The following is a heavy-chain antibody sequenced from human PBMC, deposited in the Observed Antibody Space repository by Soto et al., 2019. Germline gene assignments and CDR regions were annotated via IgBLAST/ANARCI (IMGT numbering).Heavy chain of an antibody. CDR3: ARFMYYYDSGNLDY. CDR2: ISSSSSYI. D-gene: IGHD3-22*01. V-gene: IGHV3-21*01. CDR1: GFTFSSYS. Sequence: PGGSLRLSCAASGFTFSSYSMNWVRQAPGKGLEWVSSISSSSSYIYYADSVKGRFTISRDNAKNSLYLQTNSLRAEDTAVYYCARFMYYYDSGNLDYWGQGTLVTVSS. J-gene: IGHJ4*02.